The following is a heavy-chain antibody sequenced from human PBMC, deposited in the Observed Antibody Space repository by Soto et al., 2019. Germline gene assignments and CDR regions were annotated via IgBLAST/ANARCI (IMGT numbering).Heavy chain of an antibody. CDR1: GFTFSSYS. J-gene: IGHJ3*02. Sequence: GSLRLSCAASGFTFSSYSMNWVRQAPGKGLEWVSSISSSSSYIYYADSVKGRFTISRDNAKNSLYLQMNSLRAEDTAVYYCARDLGGGFTNEAFDIWGQGKMVTVSS. V-gene: IGHV3-21*01. D-gene: IGHD3-16*01. CDR3: ARDLGGGFTNEAFDI. CDR2: ISSSSSYI.